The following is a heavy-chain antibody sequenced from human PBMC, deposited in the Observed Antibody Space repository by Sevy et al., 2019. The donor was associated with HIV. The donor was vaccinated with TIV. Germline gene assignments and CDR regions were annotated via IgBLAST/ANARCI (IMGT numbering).Heavy chain of an antibody. J-gene: IGHJ6*02. V-gene: IGHV3-23*01. Sequence: GGSLRLSCAASGFTFGTYTMNWVRQAPGKGLDWVSAISGSVGTTYYVDSVQGRFTISRDNSKNRVYLQMNSPRVEDTAKYYCAKGDSTFYGMDVWGQGTTVTVSS. D-gene: IGHD6-13*01. CDR1: GFTFGTYT. CDR3: AKGDSTFYGMDV. CDR2: ISGSVGTT.